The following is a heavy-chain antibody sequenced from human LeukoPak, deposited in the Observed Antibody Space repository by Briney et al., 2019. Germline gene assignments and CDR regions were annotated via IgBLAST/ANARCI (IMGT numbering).Heavy chain of an antibody. CDR2: INSDGGST. J-gene: IGHJ5*02. V-gene: IGHV3-74*01. D-gene: IGHD6-19*01. Sequence: PGGSLRLSCAASGFTLSSYWMHWVRQAPGKGLVWVSRINSDGGSTSYADSVKGRFTISRDNAKNTLYLQMNSLRAEDTAVYYCARSQTIAVADWFDPWGQGTLVTVSS. CDR3: ARSQTIAVADWFDP. CDR1: GFTLSSYW.